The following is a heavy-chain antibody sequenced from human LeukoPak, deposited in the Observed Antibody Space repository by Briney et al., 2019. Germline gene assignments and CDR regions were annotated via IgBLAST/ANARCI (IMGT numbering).Heavy chain of an antibody. V-gene: IGHV4-59*11. CDR2: IYYSGTT. CDR1: VGSISSHY. Sequence: PSETLSLTCTVSVGSISSHYWTWIRQPPGKGLEWIGYIYYSGTTDYNTSLKSRVTISVDTSKSQFSLKLTSVTAADTAVYYCARTYSAWYFDFWGQGTLVTVSS. J-gene: IGHJ4*02. CDR3: ARTYSAWYFDF. D-gene: IGHD5-18*01.